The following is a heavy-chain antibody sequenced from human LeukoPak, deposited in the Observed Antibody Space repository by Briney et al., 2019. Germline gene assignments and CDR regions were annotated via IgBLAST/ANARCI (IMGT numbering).Heavy chain of an antibody. V-gene: IGHV3-30*18. J-gene: IGHJ4*02. CDR1: GFTLSSYG. CDR3: AKDHGAVAGPGGFDY. Sequence: GRSLRLSCAASGFTLSSYGMHWVRQAPGKGLEWVAVISYDGSNKYYADSAKGRFTISRDNSKNTLYLQMNSLRAEDTAVYYCAKDHGAVAGPGGFDYWGQGTLVTVSS. D-gene: IGHD6-19*01. CDR2: ISYDGSNK.